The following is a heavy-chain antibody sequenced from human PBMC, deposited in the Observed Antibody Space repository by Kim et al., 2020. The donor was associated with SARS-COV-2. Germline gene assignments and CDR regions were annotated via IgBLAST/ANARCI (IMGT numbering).Heavy chain of an antibody. V-gene: IGHV1-18*01. CDR1: GYTFTSYG. Sequence: ASVKVSCKASGYTFTSYGISWVRQAPGQGLEWMGWISAYNGNTNYAQKLQGRVTMTTDTSTSTAYMELRSLRSDDTAVYYCARELGSGYDYRGFDYWGQGTLVTVSS. D-gene: IGHD5-12*01. CDR3: ARELGSGYDYRGFDY. J-gene: IGHJ4*02. CDR2: ISAYNGNT.